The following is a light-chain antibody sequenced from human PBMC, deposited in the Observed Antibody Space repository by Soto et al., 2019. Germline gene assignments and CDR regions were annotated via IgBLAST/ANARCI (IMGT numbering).Light chain of an antibody. Sequence: QSALTQPRSASWSPGQRVTISCSGSASNIGRDPVNWYQQVPGTVPKLLIYENNHRPSGVPDRFSGSKSGTSASLVISGLQSEDEAEYFCAGWDGSLKGFVFGTGTKVTVL. J-gene: IGLJ1*01. V-gene: IGLV1-44*01. CDR1: ASNIGRDP. CDR3: AGWDGSLKGFV. CDR2: ENN.